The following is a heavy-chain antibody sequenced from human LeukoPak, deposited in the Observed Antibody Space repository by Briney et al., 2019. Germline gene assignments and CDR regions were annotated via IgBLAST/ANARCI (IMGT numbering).Heavy chain of an antibody. J-gene: IGHJ5*02. V-gene: IGHV1-69*02. CDR2: IIPILGIA. Sequence: ASVKVSCKASGGTFSSYTISWVRQAPGQGLEWMGRIIPILGIANYAQKFQGRVTITADKSTSTAYMELSSLRSEDTAVYYCAVEPPGGNRFDPWGQGTLVTVSS. CDR1: GGTFSSYT. D-gene: IGHD5-24*01. CDR3: AVEPPGGNRFDP.